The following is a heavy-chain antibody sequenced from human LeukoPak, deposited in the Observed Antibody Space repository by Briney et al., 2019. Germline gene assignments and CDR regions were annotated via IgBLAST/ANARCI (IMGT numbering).Heavy chain of an antibody. CDR1: GGSISSSNW. Sequence: PSETLSLTCAVSGGSISSSNWWSWVRQPPGKGLEWIGYIYYSGSTNYNPSLKSRVTISVDTSKNQFSLMLRSVTAADTAVYYCARRYCSGGSCYSDRGAFDIWGQGTMVTVSS. D-gene: IGHD2-15*01. CDR3: ARRYCSGGSCYSDRGAFDI. V-gene: IGHV4-4*02. CDR2: IYYSGST. J-gene: IGHJ3*02.